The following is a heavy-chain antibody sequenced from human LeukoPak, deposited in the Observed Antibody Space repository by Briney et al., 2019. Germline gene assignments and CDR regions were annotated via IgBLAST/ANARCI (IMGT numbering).Heavy chain of an antibody. Sequence: GASVKVSCKVSGYTLTELSMHWVRQAPGKGLEWMGGFDPEDGETIYAQKFQGRVTMTEDTSTDTAYMELSSLRSEDTAVYYCATDLNPPYYYDSSGPYPIHWGQGTLVTVSS. D-gene: IGHD3-22*01. CDR1: GYTLTELS. V-gene: IGHV1-24*01. CDR2: FDPEDGET. CDR3: ATDLNPPYYYDSSGPYPIH. J-gene: IGHJ4*02.